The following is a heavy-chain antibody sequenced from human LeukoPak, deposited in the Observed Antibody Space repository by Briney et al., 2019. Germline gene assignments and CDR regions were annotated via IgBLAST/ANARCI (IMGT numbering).Heavy chain of an antibody. V-gene: IGHV1-8*01. CDR1: GYTFTSYD. D-gene: IGHD3-16*02. J-gene: IGHJ5*02. CDR3: ARVGDYVWGSYRYINWFDP. Sequence: ASVNVSCKASGYTFTSYDFNWVRQATGQRPEWMGWMSPNSGDTGYAQKFQDRVTMTRNTSISTAYMELSSLRSDDTAVYYCARVGDYVWGSYRYINWFDPWGQGTLVTVSS. CDR2: MSPNSGDT.